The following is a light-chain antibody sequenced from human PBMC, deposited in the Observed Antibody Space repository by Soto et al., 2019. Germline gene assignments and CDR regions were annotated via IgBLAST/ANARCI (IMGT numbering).Light chain of an antibody. CDR3: CLYTGENTYV. CDR2: EAS. J-gene: IGLJ1*01. Sequence: QSALTQSPSVSGSPGQSVTISCTGTSTDFVSYNRVSWYQQPPGTAPKLIIYEASNRPSGVPDRFSGSKSGNTASLTISGLQAADEADYYCCLYTGENTYVFGTGTKLTVL. CDR1: STDFVSYNR. V-gene: IGLV2-18*01.